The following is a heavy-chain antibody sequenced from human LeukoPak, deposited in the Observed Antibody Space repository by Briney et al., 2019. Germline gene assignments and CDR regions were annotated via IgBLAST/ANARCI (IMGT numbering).Heavy chain of an antibody. CDR3: ASGSRIAATISQFDP. D-gene: IGHD3-9*01. Sequence: PSETLSLTCVVYGGSFSDYYWSWIRQPPGKGLKWIGEINHGGSTNYNPSLKSRVTISADTSKNRFSLKLSSVTAADAALYYCASGSRIAATISQFDPWGQGTLITASS. CDR1: GGSFSDYY. J-gene: IGHJ5*02. CDR2: INHGGST. V-gene: IGHV4-34*01.